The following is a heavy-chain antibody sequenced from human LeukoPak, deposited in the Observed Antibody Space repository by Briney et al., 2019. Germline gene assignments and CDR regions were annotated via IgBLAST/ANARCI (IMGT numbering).Heavy chain of an antibody. CDR1: GFTFSTYW. Sequence: GGSLRLSCAASGFTFSTYWINWVRQAPGKGLEWVAVINQDGSEKYYVDSVKGRFTISRDNAKNSLYLQMNSLRAEDTAVYYCARDFRNAGDYWGQGTLVTVSS. V-gene: IGHV3-7*01. D-gene: IGHD1-14*01. CDR2: INQDGSEK. J-gene: IGHJ4*02. CDR3: ARDFRNAGDY.